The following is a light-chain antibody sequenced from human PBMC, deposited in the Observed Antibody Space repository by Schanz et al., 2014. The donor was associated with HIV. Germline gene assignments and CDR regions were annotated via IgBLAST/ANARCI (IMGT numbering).Light chain of an antibody. CDR1: SGDVRRYDY. CDR2: DVT. Sequence: QSSLTQPASVSGSLGQSITISCTGTSGDVRRYDYLSWYQQNPGQAPKLLIYDVTYRPSGISNRFSGSKSGYTASLTISGLQADDEADYYCSSYTTSSTLVFGGGTKLTVL. J-gene: IGLJ2*01. V-gene: IGLV2-14*03. CDR3: SSYTTSSTLV.